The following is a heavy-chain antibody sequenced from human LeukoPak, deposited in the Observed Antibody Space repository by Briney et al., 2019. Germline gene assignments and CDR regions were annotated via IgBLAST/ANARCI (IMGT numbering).Heavy chain of an antibody. CDR1: GYTFTSYG. J-gene: IGHJ5*02. Sequence: ASVKVSCKASGYTFTSYGISWVRQAPGQGLEWMGWISAYNGNTNYAQKLQGRVPMTTDTSTSTAYMELRSLRSDDTAVYYCAKSVYYYDSSAKGMLDPWGQGTLVTVSS. V-gene: IGHV1-18*01. D-gene: IGHD3-22*01. CDR2: ISAYNGNT. CDR3: AKSVYYYDSSAKGMLDP.